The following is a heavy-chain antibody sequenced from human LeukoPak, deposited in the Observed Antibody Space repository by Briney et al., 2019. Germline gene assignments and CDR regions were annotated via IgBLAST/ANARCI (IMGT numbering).Heavy chain of an antibody. D-gene: IGHD1-7*01. CDR2: ISGSGGCT. J-gene: IGHJ5*02. CDR1: GFTFSSYA. Sequence: PGGSLRLSCAASGFTFSSYAMSWVRQAPGKGLEWVSAISGSGGCTYYADSVKGRFTISRDNSKNTLYLQMNSLRAEDTAVYYCAKDLLELWHTERFDPWGQGTLVTVSS. V-gene: IGHV3-23*01. CDR3: AKDLLELWHTERFDP.